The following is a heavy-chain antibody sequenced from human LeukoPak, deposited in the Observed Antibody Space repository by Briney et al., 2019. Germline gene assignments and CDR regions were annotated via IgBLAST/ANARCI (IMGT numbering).Heavy chain of an antibody. CDR3: AKDKGAVGAIPGGYFDY. CDR2: ISGSGGST. CDR1: GFTFSSYA. J-gene: IGHJ4*02. Sequence: QPGGSLRLSCAASGFTFSSYAMSWVRQAPGKGLEWVSAISGSGGSTYYADSVKGRFTISRDNSKNTLYLQMNSLRAEDTAVYYCAKDKGAVGAIPGGYFDYWGQGTLVTVSS. D-gene: IGHD1-26*01. V-gene: IGHV3-23*01.